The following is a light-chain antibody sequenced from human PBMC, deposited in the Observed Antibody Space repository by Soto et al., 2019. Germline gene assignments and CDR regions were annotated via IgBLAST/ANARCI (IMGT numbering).Light chain of an antibody. J-gene: IGLJ3*02. CDR1: SSDIGGYNY. V-gene: IGLV2-14*01. CDR2: EVS. CDR3: SSFTSTYTLV. Sequence: QSALTQPASVSGSPGQSIAISCTGTSSDIGGYNYVSWYQQHPGKAPKLMIYEVSNRPSGVSNRFSGSKSGNTASLTISGLQADDEADYCCSSFTSTYTLVFGGGTKLTVL.